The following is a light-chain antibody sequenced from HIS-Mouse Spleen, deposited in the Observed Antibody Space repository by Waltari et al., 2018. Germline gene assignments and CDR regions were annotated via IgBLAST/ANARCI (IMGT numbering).Light chain of an antibody. CDR3: NSTDSSGNHRV. J-gene: IGLJ2*01. CDR2: GKN. Sequence: SSELTQDPAVSVALGQTVGITCQGDSLRSYYASWYQQKPGQAPVLVIYGKNNRPSGIPDRFSGSSSGNTASLTITGAQAEDEADYYCNSTDSSGNHRVFGGGTKLTVL. V-gene: IGLV3-19*01. CDR1: SLRSYY.